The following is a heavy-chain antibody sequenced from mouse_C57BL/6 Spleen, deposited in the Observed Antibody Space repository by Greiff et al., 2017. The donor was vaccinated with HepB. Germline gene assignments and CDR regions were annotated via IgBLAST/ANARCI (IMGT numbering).Heavy chain of an antibody. Sequence: EVKLVESGGGLVKPGGSLKLSCAASGFTFSDYGMHWVRQAPEKGLEWVAYISSGSSTIYYADTVKGRFTISRDNAKNTLFLQMTSLRSEDTAMYYCVFKTLGRDGLYFDYWGQGTTLTVSS. V-gene: IGHV5-17*01. CDR3: VFKTLGRDGLYFDY. J-gene: IGHJ2*01. CDR1: GFTFSDYG. CDR2: ISSGSSTI. D-gene: IGHD4-1*01.